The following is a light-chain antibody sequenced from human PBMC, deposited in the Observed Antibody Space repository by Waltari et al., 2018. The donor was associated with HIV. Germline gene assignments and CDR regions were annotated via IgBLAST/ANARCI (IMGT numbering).Light chain of an antibody. J-gene: IGLJ1*01. CDR1: KLGNKN. Sequence: SYELTQAPSLSVSPGQTVRIDCSGDKLGNKNVCWYQQRPGQSPVLFIYQDTKRSSGIPGRFSGSKSGNPATLTISAAQAMDEAEYHCQAWDSTSAFVFGTGTKVTVL. V-gene: IGLV3-1*01. CDR3: QAWDSTSAFV. CDR2: QDT.